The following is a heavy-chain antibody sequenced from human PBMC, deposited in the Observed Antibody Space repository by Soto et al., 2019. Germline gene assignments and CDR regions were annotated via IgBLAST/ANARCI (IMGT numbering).Heavy chain of an antibody. D-gene: IGHD1-1*01. V-gene: IGHV3-30-3*01. CDR2: ISYYGSKK. Sequence: VQLVESGGGLVQPGGSLRLSCAASGFTFSSSAMHWVRQAPGKGLEWVAHISYYGSKKYYADSVKGRFTISRDNSENAPYMQMNSLRAEDTAVYYCARDSLQIRGLDVWGQGATVAVS. CDR1: GFTFSSSA. J-gene: IGHJ6*02. CDR3: ARDSLQIRGLDV.